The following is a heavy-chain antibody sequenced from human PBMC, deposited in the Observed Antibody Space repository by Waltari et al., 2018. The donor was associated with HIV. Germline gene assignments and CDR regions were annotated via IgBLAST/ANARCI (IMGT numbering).Heavy chain of an antibody. CDR1: GLTFSDAW. CDR2: IKSSTDGGTI. D-gene: IGHD2-21*02. CDR3: TTDYWVVTAY. J-gene: IGHJ4*02. V-gene: IGHV3-15*01. Sequence: EVQLVESGGGLVKPGGSLRLSCAASGLTFSDAWMNWVRQAPGKGLEWVGRIKSSTDGGTIDYAAPVKGRFNISRDDSKNTLYLQMNSLKTEDTAVYFCTTDYWVVTAYWGQGTLVTVSS.